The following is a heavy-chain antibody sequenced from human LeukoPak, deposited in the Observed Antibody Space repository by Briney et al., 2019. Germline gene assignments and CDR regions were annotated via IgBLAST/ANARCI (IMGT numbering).Heavy chain of an antibody. CDR3: ARDGTMVRGVIIHFDY. V-gene: IGHV3-21*01. D-gene: IGHD3-10*01. CDR2: ISSSSSYI. J-gene: IGHJ4*02. CDR1: GFTFSNSA. Sequence: GGSLRLSCAASGFTFSNSAMSWVRQAPGKGLEWVSSISSSSSYIYYADSVKGRFTISRDNAKNSLYLQMNSLRAEDTAVYYCARDGTMVRGVIIHFDYWGQGTLVTVSS.